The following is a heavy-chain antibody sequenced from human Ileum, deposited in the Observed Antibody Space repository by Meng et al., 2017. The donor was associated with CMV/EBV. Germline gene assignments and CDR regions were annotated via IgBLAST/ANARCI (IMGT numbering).Heavy chain of an antibody. V-gene: IGHV6-1*01. CDR2: TYYRSKWYN. CDR3: ARNIFEDQMLPFDY. D-gene: IGHD2-2*01. J-gene: IGHJ4*02. CDR1: GDSVPSKSVT. Sequence: QVQLPQSGPGLVKPSQTLSLTCAISGDSVPSKSVTWNWIRQSPSRGLEWLGRTYYRSKWYNDYAVSVKSRITINPDTSRNHFFLQLSSVSPEDTAVYYCARNIFEDQMLPFDYWGQGTLVTVSS.